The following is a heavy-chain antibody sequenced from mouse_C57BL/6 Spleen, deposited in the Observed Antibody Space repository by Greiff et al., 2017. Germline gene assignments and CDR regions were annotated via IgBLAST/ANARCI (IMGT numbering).Heavy chain of an antibody. Sequence: VQLQQPGAELVRPGSSVKLSCKASGYTFPSYWMHWVKQRPIQGLEWIGNIDPSDSETHYNQTFKDKATLTVDKYSRKAYMQLSSMTSEDSAVXYFSRYGSSHLYFYYWGQGTTLTVSS. J-gene: IGHJ2*01. CDR2: IDPSDSET. D-gene: IGHD1-1*01. V-gene: IGHV1-52*01. CDR1: GYTFPSYW. CDR3: SRYGSSHLYFYY.